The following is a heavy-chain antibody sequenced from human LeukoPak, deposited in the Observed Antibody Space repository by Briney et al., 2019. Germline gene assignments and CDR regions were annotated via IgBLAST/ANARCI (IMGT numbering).Heavy chain of an antibody. CDR1: GGSFSGYY. CDR2: IYSGGFT. CDR3: ASSIAVAGTLDY. J-gene: IGHJ4*02. Sequence: LTCAVYGGSFSGYYWSWIRQPPGKGLEWVSVIYSGGFTYYADSVKGRFTISRDNSKSTLYLQMNTLRAKDTAVYYCASSIAVAGTLDYWGQGALVTVSS. V-gene: IGHV3-53*01. D-gene: IGHD6-19*01.